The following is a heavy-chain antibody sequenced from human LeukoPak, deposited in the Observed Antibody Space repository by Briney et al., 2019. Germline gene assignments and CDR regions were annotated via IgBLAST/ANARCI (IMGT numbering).Heavy chain of an antibody. J-gene: IGHJ3*02. CDR3: ARENFMATSGTTFDI. CDR1: GSTFSSYA. D-gene: IGHD1-1*01. CDR2: VSSSSTNK. Sequence: GGSLRLSCAASGSTFSSYAMNWVRQAPGKGLEWVSSVSSSSTNKFYADSVKGRFTISRDDAKNSLYLQMNSLRVEDTAVYYCARENFMATSGTTFDIWGQGTMVSVSS. V-gene: IGHV3-21*01.